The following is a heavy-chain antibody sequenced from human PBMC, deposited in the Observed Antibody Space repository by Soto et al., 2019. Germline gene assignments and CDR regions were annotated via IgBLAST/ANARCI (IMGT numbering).Heavy chain of an antibody. CDR1: GYSFTGLD. CDR3: ARGVTAGVDY. V-gene: IGHV1-8*01. Sequence: QVQLVQSGAEVREPGASVKVSCKASGYSFTGLDINRVRQTTGQGLEWMGWMQPSSGRTGYAQKFQGRVTMTRDTSINTAYMELSSLTSDDTAFYYCARGVTAGVDYWGQGTLVTVSS. D-gene: IGHD1-26*01. CDR2: MQPSSGRT. J-gene: IGHJ4*02.